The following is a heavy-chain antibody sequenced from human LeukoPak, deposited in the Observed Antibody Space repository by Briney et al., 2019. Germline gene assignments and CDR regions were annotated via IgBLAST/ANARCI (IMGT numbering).Heavy chain of an antibody. Sequence: SETLSLTCTVSGGSISSYYWSWIRQPPGKGLEWIGYIYYSGSTNYNPSLKSRVTISVDTSKNQFSLKLSSVTAADTAVYYCARGAQGDISSWNYWGRGTLVTVSS. CDR3: ARGAQGDISSWNY. J-gene: IGHJ4*02. D-gene: IGHD6-13*01. CDR2: IYYSGST. V-gene: IGHV4-59*01. CDR1: GGSISSYY.